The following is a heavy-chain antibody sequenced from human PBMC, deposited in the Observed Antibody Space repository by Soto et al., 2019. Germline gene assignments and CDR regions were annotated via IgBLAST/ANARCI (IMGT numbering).Heavy chain of an antibody. CDR1: GFTVSSNY. CDR2: IYSGGST. CDR3: GRVAAYDSSGYYYRGGGVFYI. V-gene: IGHV3-53*01. J-gene: IGHJ3*02. D-gene: IGHD3-22*01. Sequence: PGGSLRLSCAASGFTVSSNYMSWVRQAPGKGLEWVSVIYSGGSTYYADSVKGRFTISRDNSKNTLYLQMNSLRAEDTAVYYCGRVAAYDSSGYYYRGGGVFYIWAQGTMVPVS.